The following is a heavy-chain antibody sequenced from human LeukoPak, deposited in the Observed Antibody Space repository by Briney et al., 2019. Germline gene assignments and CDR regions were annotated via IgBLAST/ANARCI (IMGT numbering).Heavy chain of an antibody. V-gene: IGHV1-18*01. Sequence: GASVKVSCKPSGYTFSSYGISWARQAPGQGLEWMGWISAYNGNTNYAQKLQGRVTMTTDTSTSTAYMELRSLRSDDTAVYYCARGTKYSSSWYGFDYWGQGTLVTVSS. CDR3: ARGTKYSSSWYGFDY. D-gene: IGHD6-13*01. CDR2: ISAYNGNT. CDR1: GYTFSSYG. J-gene: IGHJ4*02.